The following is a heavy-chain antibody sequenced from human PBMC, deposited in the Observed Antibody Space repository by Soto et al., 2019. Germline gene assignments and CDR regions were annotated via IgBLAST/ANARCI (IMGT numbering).Heavy chain of an antibody. Sequence: PGWSLRLSCAASGFTFSSYWMSWVRQAPGQGLEWVANIKQDGSVKYYVDSVRGRFTLSRDNAENSLHLQMSSLRAEDTAIYFCARVAYSNGWIFEYWGQGTLVTVSS. V-gene: IGHV3-7*01. CDR1: GFTFSSYW. D-gene: IGHD6-19*01. CDR3: ARVAYSNGWIFEY. CDR2: IKQDGSVK. J-gene: IGHJ4*01.